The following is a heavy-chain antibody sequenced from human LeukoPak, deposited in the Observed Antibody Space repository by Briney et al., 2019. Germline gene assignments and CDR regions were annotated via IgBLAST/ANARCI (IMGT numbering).Heavy chain of an antibody. CDR1: GGTFSSYA. J-gene: IGHJ4*02. D-gene: IGHD3-10*01. Sequence: SVKVPCKASGGTFSSYAISWVRQAPGQGLEWMGGIIPIFGTANYAQKFQGRVTITADESTSTAYMELSSLRSEDTAVYYCARGIGELPPYYFDYWGQGTLVTVSS. CDR3: ARGIGELPPYYFDY. CDR2: IIPIFGTA. V-gene: IGHV1-69*01.